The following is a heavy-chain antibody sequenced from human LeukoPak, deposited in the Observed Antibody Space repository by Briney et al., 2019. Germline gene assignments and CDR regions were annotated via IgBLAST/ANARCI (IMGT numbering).Heavy chain of an antibody. V-gene: IGHV4-34*01. CDR2: ITHSGSA. J-gene: IGHJ4*02. CDR3: ARGLAPTSGYYEGGYYFFGS. D-gene: IGHD3-22*01. Sequence: SETLSLTCAVYGGSFSDYRWSWIRQTPGKGLEWIGQITHSGSANYNSSLKTRVTISVDTSNQFSLNLKSVTAADTAVYYCARGLAPTSGYYEGGYYFFGSWGQGSLVTVSS. CDR1: GGSFSDYR.